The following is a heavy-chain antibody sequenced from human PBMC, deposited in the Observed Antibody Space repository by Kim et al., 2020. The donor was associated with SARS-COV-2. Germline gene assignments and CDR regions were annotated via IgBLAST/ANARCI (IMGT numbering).Heavy chain of an antibody. Sequence: IHYAASVKGRITISRDNAKNSLYLKMNSLRAEDTAVYYCARESDVAGNDYWGQGSLVTVSS. J-gene: IGHJ4*02. CDR2: I. D-gene: IGHD6-19*01. CDR3: ARESDVAGNDY. V-gene: IGHV3-48*03.